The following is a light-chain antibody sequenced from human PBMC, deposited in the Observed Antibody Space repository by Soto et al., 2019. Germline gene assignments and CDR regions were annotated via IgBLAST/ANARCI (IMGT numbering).Light chain of an antibody. CDR3: QQYNKWPIT. CDR1: QSVSSN. J-gene: IGKJ4*01. V-gene: IGKV3-15*01. Sequence: EIVMTQSPATLSVSPGERATLSCSASQSVSSNLAWYQQKPGQAPRLLIYHASTRATGIPARFSGSGSGTEFTLTISSLQSEDFAVYYCQQYNKWPITFGGGTKVEIK. CDR2: HAS.